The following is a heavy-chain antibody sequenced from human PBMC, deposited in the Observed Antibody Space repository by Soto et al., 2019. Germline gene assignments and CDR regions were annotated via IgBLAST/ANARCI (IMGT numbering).Heavy chain of an antibody. V-gene: IGHV1-69*01. Sequence: QVQLVQSGAEVKKPGSSVKVSCKASGGTFSSYAISWVRQAPGQGLEWMGGIIPIFGTANYAQKFQGRVTITAAESTSTAYMELSSLRSEDTAVYYCARDIVVVVASIYYYYGMDVWGQGTTVTVSS. D-gene: IGHD2-15*01. CDR2: IIPIFGTA. CDR1: GGTFSSYA. J-gene: IGHJ6*02. CDR3: ARDIVVVVASIYYYYGMDV.